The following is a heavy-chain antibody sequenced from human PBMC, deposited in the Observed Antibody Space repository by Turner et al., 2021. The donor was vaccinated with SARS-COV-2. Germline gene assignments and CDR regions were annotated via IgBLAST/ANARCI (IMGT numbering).Heavy chain of an antibody. J-gene: IGHJ5*02. V-gene: IGHV4-34*01. CDR3: AIKLWYISGWYAVDP. CDR2: INHSGST. D-gene: IGHD6-19*01. CDR1: GGSFSGYY. Sequence: QVQLQQWGAGLLKPSETLSLTCAVYGGSFSGYYWSWIRQPPGKGREWIGEINHSGSTNYNPSLKSRVTISVDTSKNQFSLKLSSVTAADTAVYYCAIKLWYISGWYAVDPWGQGTLVTVSS.